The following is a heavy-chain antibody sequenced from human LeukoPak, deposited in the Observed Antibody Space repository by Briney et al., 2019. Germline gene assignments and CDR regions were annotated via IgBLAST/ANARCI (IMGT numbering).Heavy chain of an antibody. CDR1: GYTFTSYD. V-gene: IGHV1-8*01. J-gene: IGHJ6*03. CDR2: MNPNSGNT. Sequence: ASVNVSFKASGYTFTSYDINWVRQATGPGLEWMGWMNPNSGNTGYAQKFQGRVTMTRNTSISTAYMELSSLRSEDTAVYYCARAVVGYDFWSGYYSPWYYYYYMDVWGKGTTVTVS. CDR3: ARAVVGYDFWSGYYSPWYYYYYMDV. D-gene: IGHD3-3*01.